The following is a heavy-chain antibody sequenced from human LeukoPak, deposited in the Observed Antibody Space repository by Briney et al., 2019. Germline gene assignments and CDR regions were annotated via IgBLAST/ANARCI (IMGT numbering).Heavy chain of an antibody. CDR1: GYTFTSYD. CDR2: MNPNSGNT. V-gene: IGHV1-8*03. J-gene: IGHJ1*01. Sequence: ASVKVSCKASGYTFTSYDTNWVRQATGQGLEWMGWMNPNSGNTGYAQKFQGRVTITRNTSISTAYMELSSLRSEDTAVYYCARDHGSWSNTGYFQHGGQGTLVTVSS. CDR3: ARDHGSWSNTGYFQH. D-gene: IGHD6-13*01.